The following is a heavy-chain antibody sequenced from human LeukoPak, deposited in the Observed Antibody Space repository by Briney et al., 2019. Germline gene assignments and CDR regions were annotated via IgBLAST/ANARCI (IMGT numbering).Heavy chain of an antibody. Sequence: SETLSLTCSVSNYSINSGYYWGWIRQPPGKGLEWIGNIHRSGSSNNNPSLKSRFIITMDTSKNQFSLKLSSVTAADTAVYYCVLYGFKHDAFDIWGQGTMVTVSS. CDR1: NYSINSGYY. V-gene: IGHV4-38-2*02. CDR3: VLYGFKHDAFDI. J-gene: IGHJ3*02. CDR2: IHRSGSS. D-gene: IGHD5-24*01.